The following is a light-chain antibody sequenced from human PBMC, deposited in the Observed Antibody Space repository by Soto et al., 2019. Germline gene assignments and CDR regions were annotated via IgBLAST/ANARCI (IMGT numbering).Light chain of an antibody. V-gene: IGKV1-27*01. CDR2: AAS. Sequence: DIQMTQSRSSLSASVGDRVTITCRASQSISSYLNWYQQKPGKAPKLLIYAASTLQSGVPSRFSGSGSGTDFTLTISSLQPEDVATYYCQKYNSAPWTFGQGTKVDI. CDR1: QSISSY. J-gene: IGKJ1*01. CDR3: QKYNSAPWT.